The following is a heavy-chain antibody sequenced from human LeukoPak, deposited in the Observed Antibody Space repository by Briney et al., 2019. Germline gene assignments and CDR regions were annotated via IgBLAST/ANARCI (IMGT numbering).Heavy chain of an antibody. J-gene: IGHJ5*02. Sequence: PGGSLRLSCAASGFTFDDYAMHWVWQAPGKGLEWVSGISWNSGSIGYADSVKGRFTISRDNAKNSLYLHMNSLRAEDTALYYCAKKNAKYSSGWYLVFDPWGQGTLVTVSS. D-gene: IGHD6-19*01. CDR3: AKKNAKYSSGWYLVFDP. CDR2: ISWNSGSI. V-gene: IGHV3-9*01. CDR1: GFTFDDYA.